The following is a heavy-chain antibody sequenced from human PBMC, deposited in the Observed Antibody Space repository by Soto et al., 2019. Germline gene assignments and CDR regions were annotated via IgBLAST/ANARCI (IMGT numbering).Heavy chain of an antibody. CDR3: ATERGTRRQWLIEAFDY. CDR2: ISYDGTKT. CDR1: GFTFSIYA. D-gene: IGHD6-19*01. Sequence: ESGGGVVQPGRSLRVSCAASGFTFSIYAMHWVRQAPGTGPEWVAVISYDGTKTYYADSVKGRFTTSRDNSKNTVYLQMNSLRDEDTAVYYWATERGTRRQWLIEAFDYWGQGTLVTVSP. J-gene: IGHJ4*02. V-gene: IGHV3-30*03.